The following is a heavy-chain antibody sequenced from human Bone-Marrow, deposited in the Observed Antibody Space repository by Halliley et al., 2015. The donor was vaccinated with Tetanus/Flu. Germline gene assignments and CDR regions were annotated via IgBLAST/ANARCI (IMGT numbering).Heavy chain of an antibody. J-gene: IGHJ3*02. CDR3: ARGREIVTRSFDI. V-gene: IGHV4-4*02. CDR1: GASISSSNW. D-gene: IGHD1-26*01. Sequence: TLSLTCAVSGASISSSNWWSWVRQSPGKGLEWLGEIYHSGSTCYKPSLRGRFSMSIDKSKNRFSLEIVSVTAADMAMYYCARGREIVTRSFDIWGQGTMVTVSS. CDR2: IYHSGST.